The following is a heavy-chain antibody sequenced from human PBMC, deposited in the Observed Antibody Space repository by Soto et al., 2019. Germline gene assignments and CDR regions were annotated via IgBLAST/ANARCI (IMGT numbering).Heavy chain of an antibody. J-gene: IGHJ4*02. CDR2: ISGSGIST. V-gene: IGHV3-23*01. CDR3: ARDNGYESDY. Sequence: GVSLRLSCAASGFTFRSYAMSWVRQAPGKGLEWVSGISGSGISTHYADSVKGRFTVSRDNSKNTLYLQMNSLRAEDTALYHCARDNGYESDYWGQGTLVTVSS. D-gene: IGHD5-12*01. CDR1: GFTFRSYA.